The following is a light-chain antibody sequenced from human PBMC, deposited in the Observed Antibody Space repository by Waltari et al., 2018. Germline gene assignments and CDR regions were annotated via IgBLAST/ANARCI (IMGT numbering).Light chain of an antibody. J-gene: IGLJ3*02. Sequence: QSVLTQSPSASGTPGQRVTISCSGSTSNIGGHCVYWYQQPPGPAPKLLTYRNNQRPSGVPDRFSGSVSGTSASLAISGLRSEDEADYYCAAWDDSLSGSWLFGGGTKLTVL. CDR2: RNN. V-gene: IGLV1-47*01. CDR3: AAWDDSLSGSWL. CDR1: TSNIGGHC.